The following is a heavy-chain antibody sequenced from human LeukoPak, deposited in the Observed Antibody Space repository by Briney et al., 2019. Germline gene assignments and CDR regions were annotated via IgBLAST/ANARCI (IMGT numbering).Heavy chain of an antibody. D-gene: IGHD5-24*01. CDR2: IDPSGGST. Sequence: ASVKVSCKASGYTFTSYYMHWVRQAPGQGLEWMGIIDPSGGSTSYAQKFQGRVTMTRDMSTSTVYMELSSLRSEDTAVYYCARRDGYNFFDYWGQGTLVTVSS. CDR3: ARRDGYNFFDY. J-gene: IGHJ4*02. V-gene: IGHV1-46*01. CDR1: GYTFTSYY.